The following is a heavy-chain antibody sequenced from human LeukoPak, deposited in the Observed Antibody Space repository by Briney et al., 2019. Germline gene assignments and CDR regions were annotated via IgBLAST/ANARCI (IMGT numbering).Heavy chain of an antibody. Sequence: GASVKVSCKASGYTLNGYYMHWVRQAPGQGLEWMGWINPNSGGTNYAQKFQGRVTMTRDTSISTAYMELSRLRSDDTAVYYCASWGNTVAAASTTVVDYWGQGTLVTVSS. J-gene: IGHJ4*02. D-gene: IGHD6-13*01. CDR1: GYTLNGYY. CDR2: INPNSGGT. CDR3: ASWGNTVAAASTTVVDY. V-gene: IGHV1-2*02.